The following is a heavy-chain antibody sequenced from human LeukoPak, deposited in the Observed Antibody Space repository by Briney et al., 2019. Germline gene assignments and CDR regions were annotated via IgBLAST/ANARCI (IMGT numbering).Heavy chain of an antibody. D-gene: IGHD3-10*01. Sequence: GASVKVSCKASGYTFTGYYMHWVRQAPGQGLEWTGWINPNSGGTNYAQKFQGWVTMTRDTSISTAYMELSRLRSDDTAVYYCARGRYYGSGSYSLHYWGQGTLVTVSS. V-gene: IGHV1-2*04. CDR3: ARGRYYGSGSYSLHY. CDR1: GYTFTGYY. J-gene: IGHJ4*02. CDR2: INPNSGGT.